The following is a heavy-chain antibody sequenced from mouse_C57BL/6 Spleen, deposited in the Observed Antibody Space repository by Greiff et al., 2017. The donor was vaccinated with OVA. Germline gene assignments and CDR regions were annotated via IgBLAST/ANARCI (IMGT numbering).Heavy chain of an antibody. Sequence: QVQLQQPGAELVKPGASVKLSCKASGYTFTSYWMHWVKQRPGQGLEWIGMIHPNSGSTNYNEKFKSKATLTVDKSSSTAYMQLSSLTSEDSAVYYCARPTMITTREVDYFDYWGQGTTLTVSS. V-gene: IGHV1-64*01. CDR2: IHPNSGST. CDR3: ARPTMITTREVDYFDY. D-gene: IGHD2-4*01. J-gene: IGHJ2*01. CDR1: GYTFTSYW.